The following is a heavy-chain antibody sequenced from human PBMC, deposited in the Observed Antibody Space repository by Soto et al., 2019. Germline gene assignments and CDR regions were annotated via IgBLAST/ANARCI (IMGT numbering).Heavy chain of an antibody. CDR3: ARSDTLTGYFDY. CDR1: GYSFTSYW. V-gene: IGHV5-51*01. D-gene: IGHD3-9*01. CDR2: ISPGDSDT. Sequence: GEALKISCKASGYSFTSYWIGWVRQMPGKGLVWMGIISPGDSDTRYSPSFQGQVTISANKSINTAYPQWSSLKASDTAMYYCARSDTLTGYFDYWGQGTLVTVSS. J-gene: IGHJ4*02.